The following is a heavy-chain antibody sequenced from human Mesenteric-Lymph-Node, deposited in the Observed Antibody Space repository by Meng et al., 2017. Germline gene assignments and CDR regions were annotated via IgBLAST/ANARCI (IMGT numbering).Heavy chain of an antibody. D-gene: IGHD1-26*01. CDR1: GGSIGSISW. Sequence: HVLLRECVSGLTGRSLRRSSTCNVSGGSIGSISWCSLGPGTAGKGVVWIRNNSNGGTSEYDPAVKGRVTISVDDSKSQFSLKLSAVRVDDTAVYYCTYSEIYVSDYWGQGTLVTVSS. CDR2: NSNGGTS. J-gene: IGHJ4*02. V-gene: IGHV4-4*02. CDR3: TYSEIYVSDY.